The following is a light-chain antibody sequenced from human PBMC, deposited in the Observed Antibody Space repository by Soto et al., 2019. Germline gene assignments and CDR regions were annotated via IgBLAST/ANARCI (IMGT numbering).Light chain of an antibody. J-gene: IGKJ2*01. Sequence: DIQMTQSPSSLSASVGDRVSITCQASWHIIRFINWFQQKPGKAPKLLIYDGSNLESGVPSRFNGSGSGTQFTLSISSLQPEDTATYFCLQYHYRPYTFGQGTKVDIK. CDR3: LQYHYRPYT. CDR2: DGS. V-gene: IGKV1-33*01. CDR1: WHIIRF.